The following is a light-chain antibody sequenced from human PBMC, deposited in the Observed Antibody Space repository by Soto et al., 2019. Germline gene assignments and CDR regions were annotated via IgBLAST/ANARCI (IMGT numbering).Light chain of an antibody. CDR2: ETS. CDR1: HSVDSSY. Sequence: EVMLTQSPGAVSLSPGDRATLSCRASHSVDSSYFAGSQRRPGQAPRLLIYETSSRATGVADRFSGSGSGTDSTPTVRRLEPEDVAVYFCQQYGSYPLTFGGGTKVDIK. V-gene: IGKV3-20*01. CDR3: QQYGSYPLT. J-gene: IGKJ4*01.